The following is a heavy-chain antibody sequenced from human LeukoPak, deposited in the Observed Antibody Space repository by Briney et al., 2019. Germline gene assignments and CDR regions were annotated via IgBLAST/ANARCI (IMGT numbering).Heavy chain of an antibody. CDR1: GGSISSYY. Sequence: SETLSLTCTVSGGSISSYYWSWIRQPPGKGLEWIGYIYYSGSTNYNPSLKNRVTLSVDTSKNQVSLKLSSVTAADTAVYYCAGRGYSGYDYDFDYWGQGTLVTVSS. D-gene: IGHD5-12*01. CDR3: AGRGYSGYDYDFDY. J-gene: IGHJ4*02. CDR2: IYYSGST. V-gene: IGHV4-59*08.